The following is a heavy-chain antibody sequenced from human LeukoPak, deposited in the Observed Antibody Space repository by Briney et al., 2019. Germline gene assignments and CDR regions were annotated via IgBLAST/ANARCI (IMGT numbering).Heavy chain of an antibody. J-gene: IGHJ1*01. CDR2: INPNSGGT. Sequence: ASVTVSCKASGYTFTGYYMHWVPQAPGQGLEWMGWINPNSGGTNYAQKFQGRVTMTRDTSISTAYMELSRLRSDDTAVYSRARGSGGSNPRSDASWWEDTATEYFQHWGPGTLVTVSS. D-gene: IGHD1-26*01. CDR3: ARGSGGSNPRSDASWWEDTATEYFQH. V-gene: IGHV1-2*02. CDR1: GYTFTGYY.